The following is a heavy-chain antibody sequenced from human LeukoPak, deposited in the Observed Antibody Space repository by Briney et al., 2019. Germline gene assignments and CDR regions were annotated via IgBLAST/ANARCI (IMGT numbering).Heavy chain of an antibody. Sequence: GGSLRLSCAASRFTFSRYGMHWVRQAPGEGLEWVAFIRYDGSNKYYVDSVKGRFTISRDNSKNTLYLQMNSLRAEDTAIYYCAKEEWELIHYWGQGTLVTVSS. D-gene: IGHD1-26*01. J-gene: IGHJ4*02. CDR1: RFTFSRYG. CDR3: AKEEWELIHY. CDR2: IRYDGSNK. V-gene: IGHV3-30*02.